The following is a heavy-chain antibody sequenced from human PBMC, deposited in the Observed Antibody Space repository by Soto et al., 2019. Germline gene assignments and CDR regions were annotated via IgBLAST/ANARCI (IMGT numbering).Heavy chain of an antibody. CDR1: GDSVSSNSAA. D-gene: IGHD6-13*01. J-gene: IGHJ5*02. Sequence: KQSQTLSLTCAISGDSVSSNSAAWNWIRQSPSRGLEWLGRTYYRSKWYNDYAVSVKSRITINPDTSKNQFSLQLNSVTPEDSAVYYCARTGGIARGYNWFDPWGQGTLVTVSS. CDR3: ARTGGIARGYNWFDP. CDR2: TYYRSKWYN. V-gene: IGHV6-1*01.